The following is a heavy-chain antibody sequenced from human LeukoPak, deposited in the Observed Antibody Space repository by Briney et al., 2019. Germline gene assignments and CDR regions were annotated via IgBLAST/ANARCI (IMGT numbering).Heavy chain of an antibody. J-gene: IGHJ3*02. Sequence: GASVKVSCKASGGTFSSYAISWVRQAPGQGLEWMGGIIPIFGTANYAQKFQGRVTITADESTSTAYMELSSLRSEDTADYYCAREISSSWYPDACDIWGQGTMVTVSS. D-gene: IGHD6-19*01. CDR3: AREISSSWYPDACDI. V-gene: IGHV1-69*13. CDR1: GGTFSSYA. CDR2: IIPIFGTA.